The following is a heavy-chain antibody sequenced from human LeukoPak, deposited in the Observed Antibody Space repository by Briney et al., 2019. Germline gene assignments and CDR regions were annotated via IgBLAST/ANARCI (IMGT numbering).Heavy chain of an antibody. V-gene: IGHV3-13*01. D-gene: IGHD6-13*01. CDR2: IGTAGDS. CDR3: ARGNPIAAADGAYMDV. Sequence: GGSLRLSCAASGFTLSSYDMHWVRQATGKGLEWVSAIGTAGDSYYPGSVKGRFTISRENAKNSLYLQMNSLRAGDTAVYYCARGNPIAAADGAYMDVWGKGTTVTVSS. J-gene: IGHJ6*03. CDR1: GFTLSSYD.